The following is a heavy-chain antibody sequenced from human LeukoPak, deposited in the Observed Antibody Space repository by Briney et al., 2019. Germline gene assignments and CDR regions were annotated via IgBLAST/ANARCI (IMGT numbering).Heavy chain of an antibody. CDR3: AKDPIKQGIAARTAYYYYYYYMDV. D-gene: IGHD6-6*01. V-gene: IGHV3-23*01. CDR1: GFTFSSYA. CDR2: ISGSGGST. J-gene: IGHJ6*03. Sequence: GGSLRLSCAASGFTFSSYAMSWVRQAPGKGLEWVSPISGSGGSTYYADSVKGRFTISRDNSKNTLYLQMNSLRAEDTAVYYCAKDPIKQGIAARTAYYYYYYYMDVWGKGTTVTVSS.